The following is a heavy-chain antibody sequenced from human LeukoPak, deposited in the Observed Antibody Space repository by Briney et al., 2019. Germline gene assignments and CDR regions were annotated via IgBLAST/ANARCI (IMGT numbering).Heavy chain of an antibody. J-gene: IGHJ1*01. CDR1: GFTFSSYA. D-gene: IGHD1-26*01. Sequence: GGSLRLSCVASGFTFSSYAMAWVRQAPGKGLEWVSAISGSGVTTHNAGSVKGRFSISRDNSKDTLYLQMNSLRAEDTALYYCAKKVVVGATSPYSDFQDWGQGTLVTVSS. CDR3: AKKVVVGATSPYSDFQD. V-gene: IGHV3-23*01. CDR2: ISGSGVTT.